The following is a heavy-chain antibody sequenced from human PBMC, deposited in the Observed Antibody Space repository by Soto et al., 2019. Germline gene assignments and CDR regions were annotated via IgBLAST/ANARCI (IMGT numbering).Heavy chain of an antibody. J-gene: IGHJ4*02. CDR2: ISYDGSNK. CDR3: ARGPPHEVVVPAATIDY. Sequence: HPGGSLRLSCAASGFTFSSYAMHWVRQAPGKGLEWVAVISYDGSNKYYADSVKGRFTISRDNSKNTLYLQMNSLRAEDTAVYYCARGPPHEVVVPAATIDYWGQGTLVTVSS. CDR1: GFTFSSYA. V-gene: IGHV3-30-3*01. D-gene: IGHD2-2*01.